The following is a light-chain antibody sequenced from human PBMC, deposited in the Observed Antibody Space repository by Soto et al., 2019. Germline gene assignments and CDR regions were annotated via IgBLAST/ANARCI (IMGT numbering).Light chain of an antibody. J-gene: IGKJ1*01. Sequence: DIQMTQSPSPLSSSLGDRVTITCLASQSISSWLAWYQQKPGKAPKLLIYKASTLESGVPSRFSGSGSGTEFTLTISSLQSEDFAVYYCQQYGSSLGTFGQGTKVDIK. CDR2: KAS. CDR3: QQYGSSLGT. V-gene: IGKV1-5*03. CDR1: QSISSW.